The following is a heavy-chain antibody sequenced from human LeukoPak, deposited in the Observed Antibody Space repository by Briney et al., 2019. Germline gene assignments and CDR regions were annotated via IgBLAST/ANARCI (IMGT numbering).Heavy chain of an antibody. J-gene: IGHJ4*02. V-gene: IGHV6-1*01. Sequence: SQTLSLTCVISGDSVSGSSAAWNWIRQSPSRGLEWLGRTYYRSKWYNDYVVSVKSRITINPDTSKNQFSLQLNSVTPEDTAVYYCAREVAGTWGFDYWGQGTLVTVSS. CDR2: TYYRSKWYN. D-gene: IGHD6-19*01. CDR1: GDSVSGSSAA. CDR3: AREVAGTWGFDY.